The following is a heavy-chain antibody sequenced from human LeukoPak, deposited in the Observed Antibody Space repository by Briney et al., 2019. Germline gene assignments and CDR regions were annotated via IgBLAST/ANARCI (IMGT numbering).Heavy chain of an antibody. J-gene: IGHJ4*02. CDR2: IWYDGSNK. V-gene: IGHV3-33*01. D-gene: IGHD2-2*01. Sequence: GGSLRLSCAASGFIFSNYGMHWVRQAPGKGLEWVAVIWYDGSNKYYADSVKGRFTISRDNSKNTLYLRMNSLRAEDTAVYYCARGLFVVVPAAIVSDFDYWGQGALVTASS. CDR1: GFIFSNYG. CDR3: ARGLFVVVPAAIVSDFDY.